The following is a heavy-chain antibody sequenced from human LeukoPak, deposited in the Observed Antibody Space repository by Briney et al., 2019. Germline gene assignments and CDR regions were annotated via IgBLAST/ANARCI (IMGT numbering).Heavy chain of an antibody. CDR1: GFTFSNYA. D-gene: IGHD2-21*02. J-gene: IGHJ5*02. CDR2: IWYDGSNK. Sequence: PGGSLRLSCAASGFTFSNYAMTWVRQAPGKGLEWVAVIWYDGSNKYYADSVKGRFTISRDNSKNTLYLQMNSLRAEDTAVYYCARDLDCGGDCYSNWFDPWGQGTLVTVSS. CDR3: ARDLDCGGDCYSNWFDP. V-gene: IGHV3-33*08.